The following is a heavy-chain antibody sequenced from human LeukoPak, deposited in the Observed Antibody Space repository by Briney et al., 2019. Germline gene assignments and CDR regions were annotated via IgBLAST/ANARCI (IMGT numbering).Heavy chain of an antibody. V-gene: IGHV4-34*10. CDR2: INHSGST. D-gene: IGHD3-10*01. CDR3: ARDGRYYDSFLYYYYMDV. Sequence: SETLSLTCVVYGGSFSDYYWSWIRQPPGKGLEWIGEINHSGSTHYNPSLKSRVTMSVDTSKNQFSLRLSSVTAADTAVYYCARDGRYYDSFLYYYYMDVWGKGTTVTISS. J-gene: IGHJ6*03. CDR1: GGSFSDYY.